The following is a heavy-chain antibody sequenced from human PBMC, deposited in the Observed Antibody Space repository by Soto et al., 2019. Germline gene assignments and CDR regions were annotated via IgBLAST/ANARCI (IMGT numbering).Heavy chain of an antibody. J-gene: IGHJ3*02. Sequence: ASVKVSCKASGYTFTSYAMHWVRQAPGQRLEWMGWINAGNGNTKYSQKFQGRVTITRDTSASTAYMELSSLRSEDTAVYYCARPYCSTTSCYGAFDIWGQGTMVTVSS. V-gene: IGHV1-3*01. D-gene: IGHD2-2*01. CDR2: INAGNGNT. CDR1: GYTFTSYA. CDR3: ARPYCSTTSCYGAFDI.